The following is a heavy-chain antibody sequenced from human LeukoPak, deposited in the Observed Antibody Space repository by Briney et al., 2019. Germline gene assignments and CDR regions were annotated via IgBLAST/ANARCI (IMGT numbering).Heavy chain of an antibody. Sequence: GGSLRLSCAASGFTFSGYGMSWVRQAPGKGLEWVSAISPSGDNTYYADSMKGRFTISRDNSRNTLYLQVNTLRAADTALYYCAKTDCTSTSCYIGWFDPWGQGTLVTVSS. CDR2: ISPSGDNT. V-gene: IGHV3-23*01. J-gene: IGHJ5*02. CDR3: AKTDCTSTSCYIGWFDP. CDR1: GFTFSGYG. D-gene: IGHD2-2*02.